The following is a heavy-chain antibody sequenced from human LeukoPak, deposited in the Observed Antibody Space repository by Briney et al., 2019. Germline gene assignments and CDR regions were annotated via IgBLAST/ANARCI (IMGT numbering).Heavy chain of an antibody. CDR1: GGSISSSSYY. Sequence: SETLSLTCTVSGGSISSSSYYWSWIRQPPGKGLEWIGYVYYNGGTNYNPSLKSRVTISADTSKNQFSLKLSSVTAADTAVYYCARQGRYMAAALHPNFDYWGQGTLVTVSS. V-gene: IGHV4-61*05. D-gene: IGHD6-13*01. CDR3: ARQGRYMAAALHPNFDY. J-gene: IGHJ4*02. CDR2: VYYNGGT.